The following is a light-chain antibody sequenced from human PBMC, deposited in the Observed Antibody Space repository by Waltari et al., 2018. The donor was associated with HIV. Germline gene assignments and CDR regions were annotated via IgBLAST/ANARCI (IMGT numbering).Light chain of an antibody. V-gene: IGLV1-40*01. CDR3: QSYDSSLSGYV. CDR1: SPNIGAGYD. Sequence: QSVLTQPPSVSGAPGQRVTISCTGSSPNIGAGYDVHWYQQLPGTAPKLLIYGNTNRPSGVPDRFSGSKSGTSASLAITGLLVEDEADYYCQSYDSSLSGYVFGTGTKVTVL. J-gene: IGLJ1*01. CDR2: GNT.